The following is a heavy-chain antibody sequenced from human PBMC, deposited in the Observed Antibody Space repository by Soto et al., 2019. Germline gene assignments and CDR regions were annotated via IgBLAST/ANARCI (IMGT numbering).Heavy chain of an antibody. D-gene: IGHD4-4*01. CDR3: ARGAYNDYSHWFDP. CDR2: MNPNSGKA. J-gene: IGHJ5*02. CDR1: GYSFTRHD. Sequence: QVQLVQSGAEVRKPGASVRVSCKATGYSFTRHDINWLRQAAGQGLEWMGWMNPNSGKAVYAQKFQGRVTMTRNTLITPADVEVTSLKSEDTAVYFCARGAYNDYSHWFDPWGQGTLVTVSS. V-gene: IGHV1-8*01.